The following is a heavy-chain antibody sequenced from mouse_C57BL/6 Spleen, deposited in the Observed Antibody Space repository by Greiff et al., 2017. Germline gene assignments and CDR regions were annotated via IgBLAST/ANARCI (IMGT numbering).Heavy chain of an antibody. CDR3: ARRDGSSYNWYFDV. D-gene: IGHD1-1*01. J-gene: IGHJ1*03. Sequence: QVQLQQPGAELVMPGASVKLSCKASGYTFTSYWMHWVKQRPGQGLEWIGELDPSDSYTNYNQKFKGKSTLTVDKSSSTAYMQLSSLTSEDSAVYYCARRDGSSYNWYFDVWGTGTTVTVSS. CDR2: LDPSDSYT. V-gene: IGHV1-69*01. CDR1: GYTFTSYW.